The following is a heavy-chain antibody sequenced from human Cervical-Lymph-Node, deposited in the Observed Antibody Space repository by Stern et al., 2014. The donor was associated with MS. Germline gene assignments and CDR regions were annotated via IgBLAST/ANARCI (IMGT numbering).Heavy chain of an antibody. CDR1: GFTFSSYS. CDR3: ARGRGGNYRYYFDY. J-gene: IGHJ4*02. V-gene: IGHV3-21*01. Sequence: EVQLVESGGGLVKPGGSLRLSCAASGFTFSSYSMNWVRQAPGKGLEWVASISSGGSYIYYADSLKGRFTISRDNAKTSLYLQMNSRRAEDTAVYYCARGRGGNYRYYFDYWGQGTLVTVSS. CDR2: ISSGGSYI. D-gene: IGHD4-23*01.